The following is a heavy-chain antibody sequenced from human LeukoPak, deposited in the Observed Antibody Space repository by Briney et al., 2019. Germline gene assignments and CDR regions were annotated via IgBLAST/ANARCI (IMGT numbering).Heavy chain of an antibody. Sequence: GGSLRLSCAASGFTFSSNWMHWVRQAPGKGLVWVSRINEDGSTTNYADSVKGRSTIFRDNAKNTLYLQMNSLRAEDTAVYYCVRGASGGHYVIDYWGQGTLVTVSS. CDR2: INEDGSTT. CDR3: VRGASGGHYVIDY. V-gene: IGHV3-74*01. CDR1: GFTFSSNW. J-gene: IGHJ4*02. D-gene: IGHD1-26*01.